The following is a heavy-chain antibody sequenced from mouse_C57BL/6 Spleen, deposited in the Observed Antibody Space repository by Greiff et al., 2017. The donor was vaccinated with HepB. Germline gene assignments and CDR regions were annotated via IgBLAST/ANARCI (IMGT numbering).Heavy chain of an antibody. CDR3: ARTQITTVVATGYFDY. Sequence: VQGVESGPELVKPGASVKISCKASGYAFSSSWMNWVKQRPGKGLEWIGRIYPGDGDTNYNGKFKGKATLTADKSSSTAYMQLSSLTSEDSAVYFCARTQITTVVATGYFDYWGQGTTLTVSS. J-gene: IGHJ2*01. CDR2: IYPGDGDT. D-gene: IGHD1-1*01. V-gene: IGHV1-82*01. CDR1: GYAFSSSW.